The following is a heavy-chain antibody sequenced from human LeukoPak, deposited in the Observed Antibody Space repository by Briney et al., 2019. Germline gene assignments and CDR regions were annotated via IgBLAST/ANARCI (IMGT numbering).Heavy chain of an antibody. CDR2: IKSKTDGGTT. CDR3: TTEAYSYGSFYFYG. V-gene: IGHV3-15*01. J-gene: IGHJ4*02. Sequence: GGSLRLSCAASRFTFSNAWMSWVRQAPGKGLEWVGRIKSKTDGGTTDYAAPVKGRFTISRDDSKNTLYLQMNSLKTEDTAVYYCTTEAYSYGSFYFYGWGEVAPVSVSS. CDR1: RFTFSNAW. D-gene: IGHD5-18*01.